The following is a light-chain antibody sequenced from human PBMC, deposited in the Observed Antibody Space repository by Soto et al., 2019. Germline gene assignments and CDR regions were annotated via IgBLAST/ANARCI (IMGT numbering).Light chain of an antibody. J-gene: IGLJ2*01. V-gene: IGLV2-14*01. CDR2: AVS. Sequence: QSALTQPASVSGSPGQSITISCTGTSSDIGAYNYVSWYQQYPGKAPRLLIYAVSNRPSGVSDRFSGSKSGNTASLTISGLQAEDEAHYYCCSYGGLILVIFGEGTMLTVL. CDR3: CSYGGLILVI. CDR1: SSDIGAYNY.